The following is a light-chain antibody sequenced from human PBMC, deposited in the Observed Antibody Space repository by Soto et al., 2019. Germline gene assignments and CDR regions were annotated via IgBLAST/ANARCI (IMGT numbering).Light chain of an antibody. CDR3: QQYGNSRGT. CDR2: STS. CDR1: QSVSSSY. J-gene: IGKJ1*01. Sequence: TQSPGTLSLSPGERATLSCRASQSVSSSYLVWYQQKPGQAPRLLIYSTSSRATGIPDRFSGSGSGTDFTLTISGLEPEDFAVYYCQQYGNSRGTFGQGTKVDI. V-gene: IGKV3-20*01.